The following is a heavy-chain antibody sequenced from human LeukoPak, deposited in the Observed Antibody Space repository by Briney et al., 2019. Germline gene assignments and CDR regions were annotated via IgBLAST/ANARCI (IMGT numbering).Heavy chain of an antibody. V-gene: IGHV3-33*01. CDR2: IWYDGSNY. J-gene: IGHJ4*02. CDR1: GFTFSSYG. CDR3: ARVYTFGGVIARCYFDY. Sequence: GGSLRLSCAASGFTFSSYGMQWVRQAPGKGLEWVAVIWYDGSNYYYADSVKGRFTISRDNSKNTLYLQMNSLRAEDTAVYYCARVYTFGGVIARCYFDYWGQGTLVTVSS. D-gene: IGHD3-16*02.